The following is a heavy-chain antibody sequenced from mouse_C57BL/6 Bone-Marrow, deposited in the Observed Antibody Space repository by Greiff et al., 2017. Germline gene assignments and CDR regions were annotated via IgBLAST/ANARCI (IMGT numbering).Heavy chain of an antibody. J-gene: IGHJ2*01. D-gene: IGHD1-1*01. Sequence: QVQLQQPGAELVKPGASVKLSCKASGYTFTSYWMQWVKQRPGQGLEWIGEIDPSDSYTNYNQKFKGKATLTVDTSSSTAYMQLSSLTSEDSAVYYCARELPYYYGSSDGYWGQGTTLTVAS. CDR2: IDPSDSYT. CDR1: GYTFTSYW. CDR3: ARELPYYYGSSDGY. V-gene: IGHV1-50*01.